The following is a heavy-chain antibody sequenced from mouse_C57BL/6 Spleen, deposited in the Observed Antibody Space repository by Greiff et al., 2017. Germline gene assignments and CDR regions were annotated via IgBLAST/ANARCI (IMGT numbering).Heavy chain of an antibody. CDR1: GYSFTDYN. CDR2: INPNYGTT. CDR3: ARSDYYGSSYFDY. V-gene: IGHV1-39*01. J-gene: IGHJ2*01. Sequence: VQLKESGPELVKPGASVKISCKASGYSFTDYNMNWVKQSNGKSLEWIGVINPNYGTTSYNQKFKGKATLTVDQSSSTSYMHLNSLTSEDSAVYYCARSDYYGSSYFDYWGQGTTLTVSS. D-gene: IGHD1-1*01.